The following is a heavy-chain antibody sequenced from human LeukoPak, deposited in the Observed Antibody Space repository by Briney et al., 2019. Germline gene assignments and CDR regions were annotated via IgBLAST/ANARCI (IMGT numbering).Heavy chain of an antibody. CDR3: ARYVGTYYYDSSGPIDY. CDR2: IYRSGST. D-gene: IGHD3-22*01. V-gene: IGHV4-38-2*01. J-gene: IGHJ4*02. CDR1: GYSISSGYY. Sequence: PSETLSLTCAVSGYSISSGYYWGWIRQPPGKGLEWIGSIYRSGSTYYNPSLKSRVTISVDASKNQFSLKLSSVTAADTAVYYCARYVGTYYYDSSGPIDYWGQGTLVTVSS.